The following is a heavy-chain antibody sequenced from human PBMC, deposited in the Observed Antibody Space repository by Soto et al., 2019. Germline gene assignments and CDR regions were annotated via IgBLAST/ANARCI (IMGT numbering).Heavy chain of an antibody. CDR2: ITGASGNT. Sequence: QVQLVQSGAEVKKPGASVKVSCKASGYTFTTYDIYWVRQAPGQRLEWMGRITGASGNTKYSQTFQGRSTVTRDTAASTAYMELSSLTSEDTAVYVCARSRELLYWGQGTLVTVS. D-gene: IGHD1-26*01. J-gene: IGHJ4*02. CDR1: GYTFTTYD. V-gene: IGHV1-3*01. CDR3: ARSRELLY.